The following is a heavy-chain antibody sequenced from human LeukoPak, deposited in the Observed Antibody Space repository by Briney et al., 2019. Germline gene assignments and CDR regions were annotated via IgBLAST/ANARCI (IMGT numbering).Heavy chain of an antibody. CDR3: ARDQFSSGYYYYFDY. V-gene: IGHV3-66*01. Sequence: GRSLRLSCAASGFTVSSNYMSWVRQAPGNGLEWVSVIYSGGSTYYADSVKGRFTISRDNSKNTLYLQMNSLRAEDTAVYYCARDQFSSGYYYYFDYWGQGTLVTVSS. CDR2: IYSGGST. D-gene: IGHD3-22*01. J-gene: IGHJ4*02. CDR1: GFTVSSNY.